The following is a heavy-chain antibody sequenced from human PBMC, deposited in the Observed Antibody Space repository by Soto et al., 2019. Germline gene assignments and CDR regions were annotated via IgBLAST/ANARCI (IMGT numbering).Heavy chain of an antibody. D-gene: IGHD3-22*01. CDR3: ATHYYYDSSGFPGAH. J-gene: IGHJ4*02. CDR1: GFTFSSYW. Sequence: PGGSLRLSCAASGFTFSSYWMHWVRQAPGRGLVWVSHINSDGSTTTYADSVEGRFTISRDNAKNTLYLQMNSLRAEDTAVYYCATHYYYDSSGFPGAHWGQGTLVTVSS. V-gene: IGHV3-74*01. CDR2: INSDGSTT.